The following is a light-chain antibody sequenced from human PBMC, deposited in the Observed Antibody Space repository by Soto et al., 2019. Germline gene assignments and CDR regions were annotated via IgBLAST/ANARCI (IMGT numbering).Light chain of an antibody. Sequence: QSVLTQPPSASVTPGQRVTISCSGSSSNIGSNTVNWYQQLPGTAPKLLIYSNNQRPSGVTDRFSGSKSGTSASLAISGLESEDEADYYCSAWDDSLNGPVFGGGTKVTVL. V-gene: IGLV1-44*01. J-gene: IGLJ2*01. CDR2: SNN. CDR1: SSNIGSNT. CDR3: SAWDDSLNGPV.